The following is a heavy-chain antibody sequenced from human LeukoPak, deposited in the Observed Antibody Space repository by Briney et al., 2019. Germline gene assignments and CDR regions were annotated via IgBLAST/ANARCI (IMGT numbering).Heavy chain of an antibody. CDR1: GFTFSSYW. V-gene: IGHV3-74*01. Sequence: PGGSLSFSCAASGFTFSSYWMHWVRQAPGKGLVWVSRINSDGSITSYADSVKGRFTISRDNAKNTLYLQMNSLRAEDTAVYYCARASSYSYGYGYWGQGTLVTVSS. D-gene: IGHD5-18*01. J-gene: IGHJ4*02. CDR3: ARASSYSYGYGY. CDR2: INSDGSIT.